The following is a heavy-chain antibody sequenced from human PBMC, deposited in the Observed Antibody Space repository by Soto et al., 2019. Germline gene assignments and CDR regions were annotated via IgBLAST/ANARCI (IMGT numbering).Heavy chain of an antibody. CDR1: GFTFSSYA. V-gene: IGHV3-23*01. D-gene: IGHD6-19*01. CDR3: AKGQVAVDGTLGYYYSMDV. CDR2: ISGSGGST. Sequence: EVQLLESGGGLVQPGGSLRLSCAASGFTFSSYAMSWVRQAPGKGLEWVSAISGSGGSTYYADSVKGRFTISRDNSMYPLNLQMHSIRAEEKAVYYCAKGQVAVDGTLGYYYSMDVWVQGTTVTVSS. J-gene: IGHJ6*02.